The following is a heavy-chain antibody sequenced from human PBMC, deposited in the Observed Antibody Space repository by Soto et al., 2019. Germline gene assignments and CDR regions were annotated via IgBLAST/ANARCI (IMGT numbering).Heavy chain of an antibody. CDR1: GYSFTSYW. Sequence: GASLKISCQGSGYSFTSYWIGWVRQMPGKGLEWMGIIYPGDSDTRYSPSFQGQVTISADKSISTAYLQWSSLKASDTAMYYCARTAAAGKYYYGVDVWGQGTTVTVSS. CDR2: IYPGDSDT. J-gene: IGHJ6*02. CDR3: ARTAAAGKYYYGVDV. D-gene: IGHD6-13*01. V-gene: IGHV5-51*01.